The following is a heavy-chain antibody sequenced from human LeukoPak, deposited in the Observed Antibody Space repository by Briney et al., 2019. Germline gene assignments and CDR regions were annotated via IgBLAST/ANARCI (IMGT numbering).Heavy chain of an antibody. CDR2: VYYSGTT. J-gene: IGHJ5*02. Sequence: SENLSLTCAVYGGSFSGYYWSWIRQHPGKGLEWIGYVYYSGTTNYNPSLKSRVTISGDTSKNQFSLKLSSVTAADTAVYYCARSTLGYCSGGSCSWFDPWGQGTLVTVSS. CDR3: ARSTLGYCSGGSCSWFDP. CDR1: GGSFSGYY. D-gene: IGHD2-15*01. V-gene: IGHV4-59*01.